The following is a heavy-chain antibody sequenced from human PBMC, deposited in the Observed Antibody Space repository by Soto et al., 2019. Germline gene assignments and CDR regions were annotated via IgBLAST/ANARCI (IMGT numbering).Heavy chain of an antibody. D-gene: IGHD3-3*01. V-gene: IGHV4-30-4*01. CDR2: IYYSGST. J-gene: IGHJ6*02. CDR1: GGSISSGDYY. CDR3: AGDCGEWGFGYYYYGMDV. Sequence: SETLSLTCTVSGGSISSGDYYWSWIRQPPGKGLEWIGYIYYSGSTYYNPSLKSRVTISVDTSKNQFSLKLSSVTAADTAVYYCAGDCGEWGFGYYYYGMDVWGQGTTVTVSS.